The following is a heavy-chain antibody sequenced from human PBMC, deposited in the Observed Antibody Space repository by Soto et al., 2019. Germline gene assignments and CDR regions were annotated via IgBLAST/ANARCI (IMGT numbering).Heavy chain of an antibody. D-gene: IGHD3-10*01. CDR2: IYWNDDK. Sequence: QITLKESGPTLVKPTQTLTLTCTFSGFSLSTSGVGVGWIRQPPGKALEWLALIYWNDDKRYSPSLKSRLTITKDTSKQQVVLTMTNMDPVDTATYYCARRSGTYRYNWFDPWGQGTLVTVSS. J-gene: IGHJ5*02. CDR1: GFSLSTSGVG. CDR3: ARRSGTYRYNWFDP. V-gene: IGHV2-5*01.